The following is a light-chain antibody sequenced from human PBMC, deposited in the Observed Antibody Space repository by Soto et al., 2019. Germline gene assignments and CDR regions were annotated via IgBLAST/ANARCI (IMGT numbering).Light chain of an antibody. J-gene: IGLJ3*02. CDR2: AVS. CDR1: NSDVGRYNF. Sequence: QSALTQPRSVSVSPGQSVTISCTGTNSDVGRYNFVSWYQQLPGKAPKLLISAVSQRPSGVPDRFSGSKSGNTASLTISGLQADDEADYFCYSYTASDIWVFGGGTKLPVL. CDR3: YSYTASDIWV. V-gene: IGLV2-11*01.